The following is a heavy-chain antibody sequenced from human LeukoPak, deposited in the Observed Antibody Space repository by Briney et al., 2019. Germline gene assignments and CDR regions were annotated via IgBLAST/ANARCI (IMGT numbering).Heavy chain of an antibody. CDR3: ARAIEYSSSGDAFDI. D-gene: IGHD6-6*01. Sequence: SVKVSCKASGGTFSSYAISWVRQAPGQGLEWMGGIIPIFGTANYAQKFQGRVTITTDESTSTAYMELSSLRSEDTAVYYCARAIEYSSSGDAFDIWGQGTMVTVSS. V-gene: IGHV1-69*05. CDR1: GGTFSSYA. J-gene: IGHJ3*02. CDR2: IIPIFGTA.